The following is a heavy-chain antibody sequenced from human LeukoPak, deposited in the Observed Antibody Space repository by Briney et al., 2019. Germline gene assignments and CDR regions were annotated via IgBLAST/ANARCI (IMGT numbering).Heavy chain of an antibody. Sequence: SGPTLVNPTQTLTLTCTFSGFSLSTSGMRVSWIRQPPGKALEWLARIDWDDDIFYSTSLKTRLTISKDTSKNQVVLTMTNMDPVDTATYYCARMEPTYYYDSSGIHFDYWGQGTLVTVSS. CDR2: IDWDDDI. CDR3: ARMEPTYYYDSSGIHFDY. CDR1: GFSLSTSGMR. J-gene: IGHJ4*02. D-gene: IGHD3-22*01. V-gene: IGHV2-70*04.